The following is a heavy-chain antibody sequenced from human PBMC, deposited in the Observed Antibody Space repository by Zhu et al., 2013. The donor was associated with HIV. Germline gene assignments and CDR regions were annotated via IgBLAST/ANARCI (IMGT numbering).Heavy chain of an antibody. V-gene: IGHV1-69*01. CDR1: GGTFSSYA. D-gene: IGHD6-6*01. Sequence: QVQLVQSGAEVKKPGSSVKVSCKASGGTFSSYAISWVRQAPGQGLEWMGGIIPIFGTANYAQKFQGRVTITADESTSTAYMELSSLRSEDTAVYYCARSPMRGSSHFFDYWGQGTLVTVSS. CDR3: ARSPMRGSSHFFDY. J-gene: IGHJ4*02. CDR2: IIPIFGTA.